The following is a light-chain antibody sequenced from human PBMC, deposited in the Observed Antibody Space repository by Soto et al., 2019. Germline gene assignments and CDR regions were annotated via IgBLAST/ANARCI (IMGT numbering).Light chain of an antibody. V-gene: IGKV3-15*01. CDR3: QQYNNWPLT. CDR2: GAS. J-gene: IGKJ4*01. Sequence: VVMTQSPATLSLTPGEWATLSCRASQSVGGDVAWYQQKPGQAPRLLIYGASTRATGIPARFSGSGSGTEFTLTISRLQSEDFAIYYCQQYNNWPLTFGGGTKVEI. CDR1: QSVGGD.